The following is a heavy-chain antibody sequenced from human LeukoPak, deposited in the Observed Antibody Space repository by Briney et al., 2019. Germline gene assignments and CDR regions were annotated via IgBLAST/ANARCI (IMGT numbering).Heavy chain of an antibody. CDR1: GYSISSGYY. V-gene: IGHV4-38-2*02. CDR3: ATLHLAAGYYYYYMDV. CDR2: IYYSGST. Sequence: SETLSLTCTVSGYSISSGYYWGWIRQPPGKGLEWIGSIYYSGSTYYNPSLKSRVTISVDTSKNQFSLKLSSVTAADTAVYYCATLHLAAGYYYYYMDVWGKGTTVTVSS. J-gene: IGHJ6*03. D-gene: IGHD6-13*01.